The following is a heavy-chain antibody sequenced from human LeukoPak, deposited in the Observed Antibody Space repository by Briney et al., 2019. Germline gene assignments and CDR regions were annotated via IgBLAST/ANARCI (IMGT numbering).Heavy chain of an antibody. D-gene: IGHD1-14*01. CDR1: AFTVSSNY. CDR2: IYTGGAT. V-gene: IGHV3-53*01. J-gene: IGHJ4*02. CDR3: AKFESRRTHYFDY. Sequence: GGSLRLSCAASAFTVSSNYMSWVRQAPGKGLEWVSVIYTGGATYYADSVKGRFTISRDNSKNTLYLQMNSLRAEDTAVYYCAKFESRRTHYFDYWGQGTLVTVSS.